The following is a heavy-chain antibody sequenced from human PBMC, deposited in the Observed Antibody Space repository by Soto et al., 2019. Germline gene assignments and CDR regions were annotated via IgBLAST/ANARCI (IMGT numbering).Heavy chain of an antibody. CDR1: GFTFSSYG. CDR2: MWYDGSNK. Sequence: GGSLRLSCAASGFTFSSYGMHWVRQAPGKGLEWVAVMWYDGSNKYYADSVKGRFTISRDNSKNTLYLQMNSLRAEDTAVYYCARGFGIEAAGTPFDYWAQGTLVTVSS. CDR3: ARGFGIEAAGTPFDY. D-gene: IGHD6-13*01. V-gene: IGHV3-33*01. J-gene: IGHJ4*02.